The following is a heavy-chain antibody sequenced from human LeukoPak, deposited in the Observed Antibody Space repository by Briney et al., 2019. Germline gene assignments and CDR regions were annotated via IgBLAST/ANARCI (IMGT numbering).Heavy chain of an antibody. J-gene: IGHJ4*02. CDR1: GFTFTSYA. CDR3: ARYTRIPPLDYFDY. Sequence: GGSLRLSCAASGFTFTSYAMTWVRQAPGKGLEWVSTIGTSGGSTYYADSVKGRFTISRDNSKNTLYLQMNSLRAEDTAVYYCARYTRIPPLDYFDYWGQGTLVTVSS. D-gene: IGHD5-18*01. V-gene: IGHV3-23*01. CDR2: IGTSGGST.